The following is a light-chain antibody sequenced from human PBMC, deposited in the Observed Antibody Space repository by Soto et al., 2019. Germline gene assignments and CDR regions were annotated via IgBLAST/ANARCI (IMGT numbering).Light chain of an antibody. Sequence: EIVMTQSPATLSVSPGERATLSCRASQSVSSNLAWYQQKPGQAPRLLIYGASTSATGIPARFSGSGSGTEFTLTISSLQSEDFAVYYCQQYNNWLIIFGQGTRLEIK. CDR2: GAS. V-gene: IGKV3-15*01. J-gene: IGKJ5*01. CDR1: QSVSSN. CDR3: QQYNNWLII.